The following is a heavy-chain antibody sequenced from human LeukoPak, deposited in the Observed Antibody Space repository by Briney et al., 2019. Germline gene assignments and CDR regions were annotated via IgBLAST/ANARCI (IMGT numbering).Heavy chain of an antibody. D-gene: IGHD6-19*01. CDR2: INHSGSI. CDR1: GGSFSGYY. CDR3: AREGDYTGYSSGWYIPRRYFDY. Sequence: PSETLSLTCAVYGGSFSGYYWTWIRQPPGKGLEWIGEINHSGSINYNPSLKSRVTISVDTSKNQFSLKLSSVTAADTAVYYCAREGDYTGYSSGWYIPRRYFDYWGQGTLVTVSS. J-gene: IGHJ4*02. V-gene: IGHV4-34*01.